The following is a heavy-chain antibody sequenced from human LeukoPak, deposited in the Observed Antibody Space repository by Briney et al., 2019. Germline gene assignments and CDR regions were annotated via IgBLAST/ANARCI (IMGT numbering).Heavy chain of an antibody. V-gene: IGHV4-34*01. CDR1: GGSFSDYY. J-gene: IGHJ4*02. CDR3: ARPKYTSSWYFDS. D-gene: IGHD6-13*01. Sequence: SETLSLTCAVYGGSFSDYYWTWIRQPPGKGLEWIGEINHSGSINSNPSLKSRVTMSVDTSKNQYSLKLNSVTAADTAVYYCARPKYTSSWYFDSWGQGTLVTVSS. CDR2: INHSGSI.